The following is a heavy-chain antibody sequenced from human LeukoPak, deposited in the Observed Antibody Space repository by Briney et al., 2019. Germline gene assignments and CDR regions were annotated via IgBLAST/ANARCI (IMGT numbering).Heavy chain of an antibody. CDR3: AQSPTFSSNDYYYYGMDV. CDR1: GGTFSSYA. CDR2: IIPIFGTA. V-gene: IGHV1-69*13. J-gene: IGHJ6*02. D-gene: IGHD2/OR15-2a*01. Sequence: ASVKVSCKASGGTFSSYAISWVRQAPGQGLEWMGVIIPIFGTANYAQKFQGRVTITADESTSTAYMELSSLRSEDTAVYYCAQSPTFSSNDYYYYGMDVWGQGTTVTVSS.